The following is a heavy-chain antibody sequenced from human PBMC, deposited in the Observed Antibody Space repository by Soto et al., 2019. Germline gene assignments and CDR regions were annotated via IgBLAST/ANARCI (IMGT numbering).Heavy chain of an antibody. CDR2: ISAHNGNT. Sequence: QVHLVQSGAEVKKPGASVKVSCKASGYTFTSYGITWVRQAPGQGLEWRGWISAHNGNTDYAQKLPGRVIVTRDTSTRTAYMELRSLISDDTAVYYCARGRYGDYWGQGALVTVSS. CDR1: GYTFTSYG. D-gene: IGHD1-1*01. V-gene: IGHV1-18*01. CDR3: ARGRYGDY. J-gene: IGHJ4*02.